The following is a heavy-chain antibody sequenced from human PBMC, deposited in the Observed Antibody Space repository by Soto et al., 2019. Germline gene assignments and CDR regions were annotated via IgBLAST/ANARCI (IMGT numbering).Heavy chain of an antibody. D-gene: IGHD3-16*01. J-gene: IGHJ4*02. CDR3: ARLSNPWGNSVMDY. CDR1: GGSISSGGYY. V-gene: IGHV4-31*03. Sequence: QVQLQESGPGLVKPSQTLSLTCTVSGGSISSGGYYWSWIRQHPGKGLEWIGYIYYSGSTYYNPSLQSRVNISVATSKNQCSLKLSSVTAADTAVYYCARLSNPWGNSVMDYWGQGTLVTVSS. CDR2: IYYSGST.